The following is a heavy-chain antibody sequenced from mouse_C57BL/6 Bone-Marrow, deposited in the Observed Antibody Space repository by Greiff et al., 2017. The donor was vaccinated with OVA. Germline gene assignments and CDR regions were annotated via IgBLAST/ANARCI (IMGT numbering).Heavy chain of an antibody. CDR3: ARGGTLLYWYFDV. J-gene: IGHJ1*03. Sequence: EVQLQQSGPELVKPGASVKMSCKASGYTFTDYNMHWVKQSHGKSLEWIGYINPNNGGTSYNQKFKGKATLTVNKSSSTAYMELRSLTSEDSAVYDCARGGTLLYWYFDVWGTGTTVTVSS. V-gene: IGHV1-22*01. CDR2: INPNNGGT. D-gene: IGHD2-10*01. CDR1: GYTFTDYN.